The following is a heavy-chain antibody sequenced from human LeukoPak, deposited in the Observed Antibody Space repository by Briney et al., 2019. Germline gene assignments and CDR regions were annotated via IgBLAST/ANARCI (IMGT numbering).Heavy chain of an antibody. D-gene: IGHD1-26*01. V-gene: IGHV3-21*01. J-gene: IGHJ4*02. CDR2: ISSSSRYI. CDR3: ARAPPLVGAVPWVDY. CDR1: GFTFSTYS. Sequence: GSLPLSCAASGFTFSTYSMNWVRQAPGKGLEWVSAISSSSRYIYYADSVKGRFTSSRDNAKNSLYLQMNSLRADDTAVYHCARAPPLVGAVPWVDYWGQGTLVTVSS.